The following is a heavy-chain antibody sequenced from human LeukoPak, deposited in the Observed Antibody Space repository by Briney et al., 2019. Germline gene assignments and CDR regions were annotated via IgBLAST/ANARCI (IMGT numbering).Heavy chain of an antibody. CDR1: GFTFRNYA. J-gene: IGHJ3*02. CDR2: ISNVGTNE. V-gene: IGHV3-30-3*01. CDR3: ARDLPTGLLRHAFDI. Sequence: GGSLRLSCEVSGFTFRNYAMHWVRQAPGKGLEWVAVISNVGTNEYYGDSVKGRFTISRDNSKNTLDLQMNSLRPEDTAVYYCARDLPTGLLRHAFDIWGQGTMVTVSS. D-gene: IGHD3-22*01.